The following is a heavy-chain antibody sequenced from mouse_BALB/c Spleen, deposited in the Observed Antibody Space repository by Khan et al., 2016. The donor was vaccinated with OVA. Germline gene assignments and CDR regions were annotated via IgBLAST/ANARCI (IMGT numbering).Heavy chain of an antibody. V-gene: IGHV2-9*02. J-gene: IGHJ3*01. CDR1: GFSLTSYG. CDR3: ARDTTATPY. Sequence: QVQLKQSGPGLVAPSQSLSITCTVSGFSLTSYGVHWVRQPPGKGLEWLGIIWAGGSTNYYSALMSRLSTSKDNTKSQVFLKMNSLQTDDTAMYYCARDTTATPYWGQGTLVTVSA. D-gene: IGHD1-2*01. CDR2: IWAGGST.